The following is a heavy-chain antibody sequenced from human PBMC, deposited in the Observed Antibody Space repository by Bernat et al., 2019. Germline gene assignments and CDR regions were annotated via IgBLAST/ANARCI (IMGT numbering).Heavy chain of an antibody. CDR1: GGSISSSSYY. V-gene: IGHV4-39*01. D-gene: IGHD2-15*01. CDR2: IYYSGST. CDR3: ARPVAYCSGGSCYSARSWFDP. Sequence: QLQLQESGPGLVKPSETLSLTSTVSGGSISSSSYYWGWIRQPPGKGLEWIGSIYYSGSTYYNPSLKSRVTISVDTSKNQFSLKLSSVTAADTAVYYCARPVAYCSGGSCYSARSWFDPWGQGTLVTVSS. J-gene: IGHJ5*02.